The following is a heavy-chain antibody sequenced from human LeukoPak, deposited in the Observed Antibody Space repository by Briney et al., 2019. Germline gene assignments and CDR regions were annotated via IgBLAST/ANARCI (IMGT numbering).Heavy chain of an antibody. CDR1: GFTFSGYW. J-gene: IGHJ4*02. D-gene: IGHD1-26*01. V-gene: IGHV3-7*03. Sequence: GGSLRLSCAASGFTFSGYWMNWVRQAPGKGLEWVANIRQDGSEIYYVDSVKGRFTISRDNAKNSLYLQMNSLRAEDTAVYYCANTGGWELSLLGYFDYWGQGTLVTVSS. CDR3: ANTGGWELSLLGYFDY. CDR2: IRQDGSEI.